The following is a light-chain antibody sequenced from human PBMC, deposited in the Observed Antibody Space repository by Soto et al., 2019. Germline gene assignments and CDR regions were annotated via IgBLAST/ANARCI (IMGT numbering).Light chain of an antibody. CDR2: GAS. Sequence: EIMLTQSPGTLSLSPGERATLSCRASQSGFSTYLAWFQQKPGQPPRLLIYGASSRATGVPDRFSGGGSGTDFTLTISRLEPEDFAVYYCHQYGNSPWTLGQGTNVEI. CDR1: QSGFSTY. J-gene: IGKJ1*01. CDR3: HQYGNSPWT. V-gene: IGKV3-20*01.